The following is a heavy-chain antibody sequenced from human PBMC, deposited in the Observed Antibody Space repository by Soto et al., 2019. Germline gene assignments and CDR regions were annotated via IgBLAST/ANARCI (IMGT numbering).Heavy chain of an antibody. V-gene: IGHV4-59*08. CDR3: ARHESSGWYYFDY. J-gene: IGHJ4*02. CDR1: GGSISSYY. CDR2: IYNSGST. Sequence: SENLSLTCTVSGGSISSYYWSWIRQPPGKGLEWIGYIYNSGSTNYNPSLKSRVTISVDMSKNQFSLKLNSVTAADTAVYYCARHESSGWYYFDYWGQGTLVTVSS. D-gene: IGHD6-19*01.